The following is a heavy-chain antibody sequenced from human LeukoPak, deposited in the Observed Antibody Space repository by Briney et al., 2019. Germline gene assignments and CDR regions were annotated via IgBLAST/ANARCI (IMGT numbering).Heavy chain of an antibody. CDR1: GYTFTGYY. V-gene: IGHV1-69*13. CDR2: IIPIFGTA. CDR3: ARSREAYCGGDCYSFDY. D-gene: IGHD2-21*02. Sequence: GASVKVSCKASGYTFTGYYMHWVRQAPGQGLEWMGGIIPIFGTANYAQKFQGRVTITADESTSTAYMELSSLRSEDTAVYYCARSREAYCGGDCYSFDYWGQGTLVTVSS. J-gene: IGHJ4*02.